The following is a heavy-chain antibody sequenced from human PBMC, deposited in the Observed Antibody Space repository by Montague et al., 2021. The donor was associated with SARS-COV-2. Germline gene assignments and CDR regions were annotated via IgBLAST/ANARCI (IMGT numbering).Heavy chain of an antibody. CDR1: GGSFSVYY. V-gene: IGHV4-34*01. J-gene: IGHJ3*01. D-gene: IGHD2-2*01. CDR2: INHSGTA. CDR3: AKEREVVRAARTLVAFDL. Sequence: SETLSLTCAVYGGSFSVYYWSWLRQSPRSGLEWMAEINHSGTANYNPSLKSRVSISVDTSKNQFTLKLTSVTAADTAMYYCAKEREVVRAARTLVAFDLWGQGKMVTVSS.